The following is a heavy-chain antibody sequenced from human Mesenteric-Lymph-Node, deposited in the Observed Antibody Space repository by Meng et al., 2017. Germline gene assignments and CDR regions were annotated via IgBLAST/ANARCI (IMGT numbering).Heavy chain of an antibody. CDR3: ARYRYDGSNFYGLDV. CDR1: GFTFSSFE. CDR2: IGLDRVT. V-gene: IGHV3-23*01. Sequence: GGSLRLSCAASGFTFSSFEMNWVRQAPGKGLEWVSAIGLDRVTHHSDSVKGRFTISRDHSGSPLYLQMDSLRVEDTAIYYCARYRYDGSNFYGLDVWGQGTTVTVSS. J-gene: IGHJ6*02. D-gene: IGHD3-22*01.